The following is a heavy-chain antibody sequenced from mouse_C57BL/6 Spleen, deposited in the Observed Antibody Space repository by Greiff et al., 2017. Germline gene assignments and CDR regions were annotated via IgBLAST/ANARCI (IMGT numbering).Heavy chain of an antibody. D-gene: IGHD1-1*01. CDR2: IYPRSGNT. V-gene: IGHV1-81*01. CDR3: ARRGYYYGSTDYYAMDY. CDR1: GYTFTSYG. Sequence: QVQLQQSGAELARPGASVKLSCKASGYTFTSYGISWVKQRTGQGLEWIGEIYPRSGNTYYNEKFKGKATLTADKSSSTAYMELRSLTSEDSAVYFWARRGYYYGSTDYYAMDYWGQGTSVTVSS. J-gene: IGHJ4*01.